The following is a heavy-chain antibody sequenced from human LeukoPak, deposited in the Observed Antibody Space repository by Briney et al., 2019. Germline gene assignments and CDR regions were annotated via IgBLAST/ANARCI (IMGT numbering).Heavy chain of an antibody. Sequence: PSETLSLTCAVYGGSFSGYYWSWIRQPPGKGLEWIGEINHNGSTNYNPSLKSRVTISVDTSKNQFSLKLSSVTAADTAVYYCARGYVLRFLEWLPSHMDVWGKGTTVTVSS. V-gene: IGHV4-34*01. CDR2: INHNGST. CDR1: GGSFSGYY. D-gene: IGHD3-3*01. J-gene: IGHJ6*04. CDR3: ARGYVLRFLEWLPSHMDV.